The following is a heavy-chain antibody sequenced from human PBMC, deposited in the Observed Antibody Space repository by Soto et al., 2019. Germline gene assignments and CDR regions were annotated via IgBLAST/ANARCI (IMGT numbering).Heavy chain of an antibody. Sequence: GGSLRLSCAASGFTVSTNYMTWVRQAPGKGLEWVSVINSGGETYYADSVKGRFTISRDNSKNTLYLQMNSLTADDTAVYYCASVYLGVHWGQGALVTVAS. CDR3: ASVYLGVH. CDR1: GFTVSTNY. J-gene: IGHJ4*02. V-gene: IGHV3-53*01. CDR2: INSGGET. D-gene: IGHD3-10*01.